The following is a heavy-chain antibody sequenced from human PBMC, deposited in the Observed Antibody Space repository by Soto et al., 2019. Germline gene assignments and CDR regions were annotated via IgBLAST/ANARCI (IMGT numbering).Heavy chain of an antibody. Sequence: QVQLVESGGGVVQLGRSLRLSCAGSGFTFSNYGMHWVRQAPGKGLEWVAVILNDGSNRYHADSVKDRFTISRDNSKNMLYLQMNSLRAEDTAVYYCARDDEYSGNGMDVWGQGTTVTVS. CDR3: ARDDEYSGNGMDV. D-gene: IGHD3-10*01. V-gene: IGHV3-33*01. CDR2: ILNDGSNR. CDR1: GFTFSNYG. J-gene: IGHJ6*02.